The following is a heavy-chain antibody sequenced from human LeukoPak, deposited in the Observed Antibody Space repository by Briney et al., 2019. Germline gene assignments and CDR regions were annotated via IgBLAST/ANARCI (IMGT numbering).Heavy chain of an antibody. D-gene: IGHD3-9*01. CDR1: GFTFSSYS. V-gene: IGHV3-21*01. CDR2: ISSSSSYI. CDR3: ARELINNYDILTGYSNWFDP. J-gene: IGHJ5*02. Sequence: PGGSLRLSCAASGFTFSSYSMNWGRQAPGKGLEWVSSISSSSSYIYYADSVKGRFTISRDNAKNSLYLQMNSLRAEDTAVYYCARELINNYDILTGYSNWFDPWGQGTLVTVSS.